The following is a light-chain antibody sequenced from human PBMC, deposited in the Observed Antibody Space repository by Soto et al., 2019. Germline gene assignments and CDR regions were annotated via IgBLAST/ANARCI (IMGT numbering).Light chain of an antibody. V-gene: IGLV1-40*01. CDR3: HSYDSSLSGYV. CDR2: GNN. Sequence: QSVLTQPPSVSGAPGQRVTISCTGSSSNIGADYDVHWYQHLPGAAPKLLIYGNNNRPSGVPDRFSASKSGTSASLAITGLQAEDEADYYCHSYDSSLSGYVFGTGTKVTVL. J-gene: IGLJ1*01. CDR1: SSNIGADYD.